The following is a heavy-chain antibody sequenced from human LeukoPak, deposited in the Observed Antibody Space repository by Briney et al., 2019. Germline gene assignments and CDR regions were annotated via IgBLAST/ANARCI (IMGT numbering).Heavy chain of an antibody. CDR3: ARGSGSGYLWAPTPIYRAFDY. V-gene: IGHV1-2*02. CDR1: GYTFTGYY. D-gene: IGHD5-12*01. J-gene: IGHJ4*02. Sequence: GASVKVSCKASGYTFTGYYMHWVRQAPGQGLEWMGWINPNSGGTNYAQKFQGRVTMTRDTSISTAYMELSGLRSDDTAVYYCARGSGSGYLWAPTPIYRAFDYWGQGTLVTVSS. CDR2: INPNSGGT.